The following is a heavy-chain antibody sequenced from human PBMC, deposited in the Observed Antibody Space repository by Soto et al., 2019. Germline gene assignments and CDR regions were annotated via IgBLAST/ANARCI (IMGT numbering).Heavy chain of an antibody. J-gene: IGHJ5*02. CDR2: INPSGGST. D-gene: IGHD2-21*02. V-gene: IGHV1-46*01. CDR3: ARDQYCGGDCYNWFDP. Sequence: GASVKVSCKASGYTFTSYGISWVRQAPGQGLEWMGIINPSGGSTSYAQKFQGRVTMTRDTSTSTVYMELSSLRSEDTAVYYCARDQYCGGDCYNWFDPWGQGTLVTAPQ. CDR1: GYTFTSYG.